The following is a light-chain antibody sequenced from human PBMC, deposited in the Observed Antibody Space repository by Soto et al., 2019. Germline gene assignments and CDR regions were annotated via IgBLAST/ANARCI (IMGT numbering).Light chain of an antibody. CDR1: SSNIGAGYD. CDR3: QSYDNSLSAHV. V-gene: IGLV1-40*01. CDR2: GHS. J-gene: IGLJ1*01. Sequence: HSMLPQPPPGSGAPAHRVNISCTGSSSNIGAGYDVHSYWQLPGTAPKLLIDGHSNRPSGVPDRFSASKYGTSASLAITGLQAEDEADYYCQSYDNSLSAHVFGTGTKVTVL.